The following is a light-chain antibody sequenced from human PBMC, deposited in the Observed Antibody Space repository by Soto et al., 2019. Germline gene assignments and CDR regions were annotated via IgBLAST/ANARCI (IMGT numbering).Light chain of an antibody. Sequence: EIVLTQSPGTLSLSPGERATLSCRASQSITRTFIGWYQQKPGQAPRLLIYAASNRAAGIPDKFSGSGSGTDYSLTITRLEPEDSAVYYCHQYDKAPQTFGQGTKVEIK. CDR1: QSITRTF. CDR3: HQYDKAPQT. V-gene: IGKV3-20*01. CDR2: AAS. J-gene: IGKJ2*01.